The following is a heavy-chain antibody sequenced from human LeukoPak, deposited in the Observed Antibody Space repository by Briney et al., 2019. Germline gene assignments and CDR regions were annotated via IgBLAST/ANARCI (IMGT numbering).Heavy chain of an antibody. D-gene: IGHD3-10*01. CDR2: ISYDGSNK. CDR3: AKDSMVRGCLNY. Sequence: PVRSLRLSCAASGFTFSSYGMHWVRQAPGKGLEWVAIISYDGSNKNYADSVKGRFTISRDNSKNTLYLQMNSLRAEDTAVYYCAKDSMVRGCLNYWGQGTL. V-gene: IGHV3-30*18. J-gene: IGHJ4*02. CDR1: GFTFSSYG.